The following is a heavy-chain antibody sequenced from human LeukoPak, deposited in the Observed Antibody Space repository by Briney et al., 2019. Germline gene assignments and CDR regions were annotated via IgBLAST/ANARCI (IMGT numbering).Heavy chain of an antibody. D-gene: IGHD3/OR15-3a*01. CDR3: ARHRDYYFDY. Sequence: PSETLSLTCTVSGGSISSSSYYWGWIRQPPGKGLEGIVSIYYSGSTYYNPSLKSRVTISVDTSKNQLSLKLSSVAAADTAVYYCARHRDYYFDYWGQGTLVTVSS. CDR2: IYYSGST. CDR1: GGSISSSSYY. V-gene: IGHV4-39*01. J-gene: IGHJ4*02.